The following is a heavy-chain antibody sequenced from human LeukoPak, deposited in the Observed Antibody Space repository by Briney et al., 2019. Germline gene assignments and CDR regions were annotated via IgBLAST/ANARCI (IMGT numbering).Heavy chain of an antibody. V-gene: IGHV3-23*01. CDR3: ASSSWYALDY. Sequence: GGSLRLSCVASGFTFRSYAMTWVRQAPGKGLEWVSAISGGGDSMYYIDSVKGRFTISRDNSKNTLYLQMNSLRAEDTAIYYCASSSWYALDYWGQGTLVTVSS. J-gene: IGHJ4*02. CDR1: GFTFRSYA. D-gene: IGHD6-13*01. CDR2: ISGGGDSM.